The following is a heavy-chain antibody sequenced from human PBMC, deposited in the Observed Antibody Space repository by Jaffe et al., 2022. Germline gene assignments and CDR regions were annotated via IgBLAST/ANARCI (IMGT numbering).Heavy chain of an antibody. D-gene: IGHD1-1*01. CDR1: GFTFSGSA. Sequence: EVQLVESGGGLVQPGGSLKLSCAASGFTFSGSAMHWVRQASGKGLEWVGRIRSKANSYATAYAASVKGRFTISRDDSKNTAYLQMNSLKTEDTAVYYCTRHLGYNWNDGVWFDPWGQGTLVTVSS. CDR2: IRSKANSYAT. J-gene: IGHJ5*02. V-gene: IGHV3-73*02. CDR3: TRHLGYNWNDGVWFDP.